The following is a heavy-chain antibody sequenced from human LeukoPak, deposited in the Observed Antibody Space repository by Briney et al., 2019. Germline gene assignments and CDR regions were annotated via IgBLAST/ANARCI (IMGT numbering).Heavy chain of an antibody. CDR2: IDTRGSS. D-gene: IGHD4-23*01. CDR3: ARERSTVDDY. Sequence: SQTLSLTCTVSGGSISSGSYFWSWIRQPAGKGLEWIGRIDTRGSSNYNPSLKSRVTISVDTSKNQFSLELSSVTAADTAVYYCARERSTVDDYWGQGTLVTVSS. V-gene: IGHV4-61*02. CDR1: GGSISSGSYF. J-gene: IGHJ4*02.